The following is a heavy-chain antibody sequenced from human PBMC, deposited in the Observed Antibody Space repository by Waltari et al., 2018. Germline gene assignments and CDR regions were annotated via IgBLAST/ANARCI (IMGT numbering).Heavy chain of an antibody. J-gene: IGHJ4*02. D-gene: IGHD3-10*01. CDR3: ARGRILRWFGELPSLLDY. V-gene: IGHV4-34*01. CDR2: INHSGST. Sequence: QVQLQQWGAGLLKPSETLSLTCAVYGGSFSGYYWSWIRQTPGKGLEWIGEINHSGSTNYNPSRKSRVTISVDTAKNQFSLKLSSVTAADTAVYYCARGRILRWFGELPSLLDYWGQGTLVTVSS. CDR1: GGSFSGYY.